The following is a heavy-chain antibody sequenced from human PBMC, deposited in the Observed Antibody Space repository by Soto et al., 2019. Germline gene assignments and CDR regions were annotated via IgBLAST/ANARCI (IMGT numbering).Heavy chain of an antibody. J-gene: IGHJ6*02. CDR1: GYTFTSYY. D-gene: IGHD3-16*01. CDR2: TNPSGGST. Sequence: ASVKVSCKASGYTFTSYYMHWVRQAPGQGLEWMGITNPSGGSTSYAQKFQGRVTMTRDTSTSTVYMELSSLRSEDTAVYYCARDPIRLGELPNMDVWGQGTTVTVSS. CDR3: ARDPIRLGELPNMDV. V-gene: IGHV1-46*01.